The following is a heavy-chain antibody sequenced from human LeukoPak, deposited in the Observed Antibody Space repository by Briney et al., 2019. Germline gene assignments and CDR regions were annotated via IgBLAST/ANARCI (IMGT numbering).Heavy chain of an antibody. CDR3: ARDKPFYQLLIQPPFDDYYYGMDV. Sequence: ASVKVSCKAFGYTFTSYGISWVRQAPGQGLEWMGWISAYNGNTNYAQKLQGRATMTTDTSTSTAYMELRSLRSDDTAVYYCARDKPFYQLLIQPPFDDYYYGMDVWGQGTTVTVSS. CDR1: GYTFTSYG. CDR2: ISAYNGNT. V-gene: IGHV1-18*01. D-gene: IGHD2-2*01. J-gene: IGHJ6*02.